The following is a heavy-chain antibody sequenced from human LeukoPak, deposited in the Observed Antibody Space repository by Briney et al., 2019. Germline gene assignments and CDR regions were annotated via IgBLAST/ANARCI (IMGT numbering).Heavy chain of an antibody. V-gene: IGHV3-11*04. D-gene: IGHD3-22*01. CDR3: ARTLIVASGDY. CDR1: GFTFDNYY. CDR2: ISASGAVP. J-gene: IGHJ4*02. Sequence: KPWGSLRLSCAASGFTFDNYYMGWIRQVPGKGLDYIAFISASGAVPYYAESVKGRFTISRDNAKNSVSLQMNSLSADDTAVYYCARTLIVASGDYWGQGTLVTVSS.